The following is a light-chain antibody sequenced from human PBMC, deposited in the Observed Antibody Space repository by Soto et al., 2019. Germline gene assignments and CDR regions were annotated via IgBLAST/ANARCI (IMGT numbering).Light chain of an antibody. J-gene: IGLJ1*01. CDR2: EVS. V-gene: IGLV2-14*01. CDR1: SSDVGGYDY. Sequence: QFALTQPASVSGSPGQSITMSCTGTSSDVGGYDYVSWYQQHPGEVPKLIIFEVSSRPAWISNRFSASKSGNTASLTISGLQAEDEADYYCSSYTTSSSYVFGTGTKV. CDR3: SSYTTSSSYV.